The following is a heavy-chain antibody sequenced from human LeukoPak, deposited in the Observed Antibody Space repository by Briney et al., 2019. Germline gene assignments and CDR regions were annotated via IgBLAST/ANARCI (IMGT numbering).Heavy chain of an antibody. CDR2: ISGSGGST. J-gene: IGHJ3*02. V-gene: IGHV3-23*01. D-gene: IGHD4-11*01. CDR1: RFTFSNYG. Sequence: PGGSLRLSCAVARFTFSNYGMSWVRQAPGKGLEWVSGISGSGGSTYYADSVKGRFTFFGDNSRNTLYLQMSSLGAEDTAVYYCAKARNSDYRFGFDIWGQGTMVTVSS. CDR3: AKARNSDYRFGFDI.